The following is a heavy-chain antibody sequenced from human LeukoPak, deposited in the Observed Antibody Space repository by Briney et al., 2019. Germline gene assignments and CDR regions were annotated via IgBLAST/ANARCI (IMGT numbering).Heavy chain of an antibody. CDR1: GFTFSSYW. CDR2: INSDGSST. J-gene: IGHJ5*02. Sequence: GASLRLSCAASGFTFSSYWMHWVRQAPGKGLLCVSRINSDGSSTIYADSVKGRFTISRDNAKNTLYLQMNSLRAEDTAVYYCARGVVGARFDPWGQGTLVTVSS. V-gene: IGHV3-74*01. D-gene: IGHD1-26*01. CDR3: ARGVVGARFDP.